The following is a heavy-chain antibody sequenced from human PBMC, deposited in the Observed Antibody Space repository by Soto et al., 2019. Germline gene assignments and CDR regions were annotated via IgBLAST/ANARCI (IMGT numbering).Heavy chain of an antibody. CDR2: ISAYNGNT. D-gene: IGHD3-3*01. V-gene: IGHV1-18*01. J-gene: IGHJ1*01. Sequence: ASVKVSCKASGYTFTSYGISWVRQAPGQGLEWMGWISAYNGNTNYAQKLQGRVTMTTDTSTSTAYMELRSLRSDDTALYYCARGAGYDFWSGPNDAEYFQHWGQGTLGTV. CDR3: ARGAGYDFWSGPNDAEYFQH. CDR1: GYTFTSYG.